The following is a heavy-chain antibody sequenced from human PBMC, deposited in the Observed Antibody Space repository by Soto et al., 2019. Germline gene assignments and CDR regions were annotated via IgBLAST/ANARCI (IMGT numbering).Heavy chain of an antibody. D-gene: IGHD6-13*01. CDR1: GFTFSSYG. CDR2: ISYNGNGK. Sequence: GGSLRLSCAASGFTFSSYGMHWVRQAPGKGLEWVAVISYNGNGKYHADSVKGRFTVSRDNSKNTLYLQMNSLRPEDTAVYHCAKDGDAAAAGYYFDYWGQGTLVTVSS. V-gene: IGHV3-30*18. J-gene: IGHJ4*02. CDR3: AKDGDAAAAGYYFDY.